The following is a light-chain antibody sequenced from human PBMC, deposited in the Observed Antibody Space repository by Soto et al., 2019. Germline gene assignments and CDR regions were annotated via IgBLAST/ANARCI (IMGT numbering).Light chain of an antibody. CDR3: QHYNSYSEA. V-gene: IGKV1-5*03. J-gene: IGKJ1*01. Sequence: IQITQFLSTLSVTVGDRVTITCRASQTISSRLAWYQQKPGKVPKLLIYKASTLKIGVPSRFSGSGSGTEFTLTISSLQPDDFATYYCQHYNSYSEAFGQGTKVDIK. CDR1: QTISSR. CDR2: KAS.